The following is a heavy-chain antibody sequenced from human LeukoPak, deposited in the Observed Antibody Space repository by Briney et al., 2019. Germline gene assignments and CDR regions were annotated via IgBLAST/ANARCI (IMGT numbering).Heavy chain of an antibody. J-gene: IGHJ5*02. CDR1: GYTFTGYY. V-gene: IGHV1-2*02. Sequence: ASVKVSCKASGYTFTGYYMHWVRQAPGQGLEWMGWINPNSGGTNYAQKFQGRVTMTRDTSISTAYMELSRLRSDDTAVYYCARGLVGAPTRWFDPWGQGTLVTVSS. CDR3: ARGLVGAPTRWFDP. D-gene: IGHD1-26*01. CDR2: INPNSGGT.